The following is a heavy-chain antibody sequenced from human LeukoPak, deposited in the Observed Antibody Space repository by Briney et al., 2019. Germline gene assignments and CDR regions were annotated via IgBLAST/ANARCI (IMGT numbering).Heavy chain of an antibody. D-gene: IGHD2/OR15-2a*01. CDR2: INQDGGEK. CDR1: GFTFSNYW. Sequence: GGSLRLSCAASGFTFSNYWMSWVRQAPGKGLEWVAHINQDGGEKYYVDSVKGRFTISRDNAKNSLYLQMNSLRAEDTAVYYCARVSNNYYYFYMDVWGKGTTVTVSS. CDR3: ARVSNNYYYFYMDV. V-gene: IGHV3-7*01. J-gene: IGHJ6*03.